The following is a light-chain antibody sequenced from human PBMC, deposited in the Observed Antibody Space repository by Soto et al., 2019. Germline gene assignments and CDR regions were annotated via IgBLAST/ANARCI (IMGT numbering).Light chain of an antibody. CDR1: SSDVGGYNY. Sequence: QSALTQPASVSGSPGQSITISCTGTSSDVGGYNYVSWYQQHPGKAPKLMIYDVSNRPSGVSNRFSGSKSGNTASLTISALQDEDEAEYYCSSYTSSSLYVFGTGTKLTVL. CDR2: DVS. CDR3: SSYTSSSLYV. V-gene: IGLV2-14*01. J-gene: IGLJ1*01.